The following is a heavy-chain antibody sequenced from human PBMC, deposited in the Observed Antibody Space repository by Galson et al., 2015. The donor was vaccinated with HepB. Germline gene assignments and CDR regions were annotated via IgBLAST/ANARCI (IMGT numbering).Heavy chain of an antibody. D-gene: IGHD3-22*01. CDR3: ARVTYYYDSSVDP. CDR1: GGSISSSSYY. Sequence: ETLSLTCTVSGGSISSSSYYWGWIRQPPGKGLEWIGSIYYSGSTYYNPSLKSRATISVDTSKNQFSLKLSSVTAADTAVYYCARVTYYYDSSVDPWGQGTLVTVSS. J-gene: IGHJ5*02. V-gene: IGHV4-39*07. CDR2: IYYSGST.